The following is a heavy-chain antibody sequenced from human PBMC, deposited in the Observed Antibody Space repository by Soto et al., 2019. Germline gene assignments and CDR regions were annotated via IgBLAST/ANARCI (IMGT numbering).Heavy chain of an antibody. Sequence: QITLKESGPTLVKPTQTLTLTCTFSGFSLSTYGVGVGWIRQPPGKALEWLALIYWDDDKRYSPSLRSRLTITKDTSTNQVVLTMTNMDPVDTATYYCALTGYSSRWEARRWDYWGQGTLVTVSS. CDR1: GFSLSTYGVG. D-gene: IGHD6-13*01. CDR3: ALTGYSSRWEARRWDY. V-gene: IGHV2-5*02. J-gene: IGHJ4*02. CDR2: IYWDDDK.